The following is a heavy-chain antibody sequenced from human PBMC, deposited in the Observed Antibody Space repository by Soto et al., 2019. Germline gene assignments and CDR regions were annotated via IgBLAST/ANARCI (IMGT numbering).Heavy chain of an antibody. CDR1: GFTFSSYG. CDR3: AINSRSWAYNWFDP. CDR2: IWYDGSNK. Sequence: GGSLRLSCAASGFTFSSYGMHWVRQAPGKGLEWVAVIWYDGSNKYYADSVKGRFTISRDNSKNTLYLQMNSLRAEDTAVYYCAINSRSWAYNWFDPWGQGTLVTVSA. J-gene: IGHJ5*02. V-gene: IGHV3-33*01. D-gene: IGHD6-13*01.